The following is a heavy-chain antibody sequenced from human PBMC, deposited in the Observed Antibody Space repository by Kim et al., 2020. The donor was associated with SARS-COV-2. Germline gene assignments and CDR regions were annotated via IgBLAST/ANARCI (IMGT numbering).Heavy chain of an antibody. D-gene: IGHD3-16*01. Sequence: GRFTISGDSSKNALYLQMNSLRPEDTAVYYCAKDKSVFMITFGGESGGMDVWGQGTTVTVSS. V-gene: IGHV3-30*02. J-gene: IGHJ6*02. CDR3: AKDKSVFMITFGGESGGMDV.